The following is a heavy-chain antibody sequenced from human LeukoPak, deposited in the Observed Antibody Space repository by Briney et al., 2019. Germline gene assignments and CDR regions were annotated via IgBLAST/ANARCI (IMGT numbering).Heavy chain of an antibody. D-gene: IGHD6-19*01. CDR3: ARDRYSSGWYEY. CDR1: GFTFSSYG. V-gene: IGHV3-33*01. Sequence: PGGSLRLSCAASGFTFSSYGIHWVRQAPGKGLEWVAVIWYDGSNTYYADSVKGRFTISRDNSKNTLYLQMNSLRAEDTAVYYCARDRYSSGWYEYWGQGTLVTVSS. J-gene: IGHJ4*02. CDR2: IWYDGSNT.